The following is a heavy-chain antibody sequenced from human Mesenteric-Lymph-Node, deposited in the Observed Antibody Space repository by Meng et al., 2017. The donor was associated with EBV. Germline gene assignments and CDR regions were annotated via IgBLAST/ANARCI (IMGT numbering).Heavy chain of an antibody. Sequence: QGQLQQWGAGLLKPSETLSLTCVIYGGSFSGYSWNWIRQAPGKGLEWIGKIHHSETADYNPSLEDRVIISADTSKNQFSLKLTSVTAADTAVYYCARQGYCRTTTCSTWFDPWGQGTLVHRLL. V-gene: IGHV4-34*01. CDR3: ARQGYCRTTTCSTWFDP. D-gene: IGHD2-2*01. J-gene: IGHJ5*02. CDR2: IHHSETA. CDR1: GGSFSGYS.